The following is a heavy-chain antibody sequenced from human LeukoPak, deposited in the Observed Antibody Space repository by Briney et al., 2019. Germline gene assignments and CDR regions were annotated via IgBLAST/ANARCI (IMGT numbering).Heavy chain of an antibody. D-gene: IGHD3-3*01. V-gene: IGHV3-23*01. CDR1: GFTFSSYA. Sequence: GGSLRLSCAASGFTFSSYAMSWVRQAPGKGLEWVSAISGSGGSTYYADSVKGRFTISGDNSKNTLYLQMNSLRAEDTAVYYCAKNPSYDFWSGYYGGEWFDPWGQGTLVTVSS. CDR2: ISGSGGST. CDR3: AKNPSYDFWSGYYGGEWFDP. J-gene: IGHJ5*02.